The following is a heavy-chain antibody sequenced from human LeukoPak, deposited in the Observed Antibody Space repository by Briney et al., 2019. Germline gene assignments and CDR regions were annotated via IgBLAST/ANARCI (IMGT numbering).Heavy chain of an antibody. CDR2: IKSKTDGGTT. Sequence: GGSLRLSCAASGFTFSNAWVSWVRQAPGKGLEWVGRIKSKTDGGTTDYAAPVKGRFTISRDDSKNTLYLQMNSLRAEDTAVYYCATTLRVYCSGTSCHGDYWGQGTLVTVSS. D-gene: IGHD2-2*01. J-gene: IGHJ4*02. V-gene: IGHV3-15*01. CDR1: GFTFSNAW. CDR3: ATTLRVYCSGTSCHGDY.